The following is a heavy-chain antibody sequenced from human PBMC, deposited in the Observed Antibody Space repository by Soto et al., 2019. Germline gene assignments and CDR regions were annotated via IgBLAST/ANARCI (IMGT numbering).Heavy chain of an antibody. CDR3: ARDWGYCSGGSCYNLMFDP. D-gene: IGHD2-15*01. V-gene: IGHV1-18*01. J-gene: IGHJ5*02. CDR2: ISAYNGNT. Sequence: GASVKVSCKASGYTFTSYGISWVRQAPGQGLEWMGWISAYNGNTNYAQKLQGRVTMTTDTSTSTAYMELRSLRSDDTAVYYCARDWGYCSGGSCYNLMFDPWGQGTLVTVSS. CDR1: GYTFTSYG.